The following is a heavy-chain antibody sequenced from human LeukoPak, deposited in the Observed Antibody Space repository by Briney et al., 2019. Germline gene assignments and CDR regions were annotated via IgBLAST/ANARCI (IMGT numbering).Heavy chain of an antibody. Sequence: GGSLRLSCAASGFTLSSYSMNWVRQAPGKGLEWVPSISSSSSYIYYADSVKGRFTISRDNAKNSLYLQMNSLRAEDTAVYYCARGRYCSSTSCYGLYYYYGMDVWGQGTTVTVSS. CDR1: GFTLSSYS. D-gene: IGHD2-2*01. J-gene: IGHJ6*02. CDR3: ARGRYCSSTSCYGLYYYYGMDV. V-gene: IGHV3-21*01. CDR2: ISSSSSYI.